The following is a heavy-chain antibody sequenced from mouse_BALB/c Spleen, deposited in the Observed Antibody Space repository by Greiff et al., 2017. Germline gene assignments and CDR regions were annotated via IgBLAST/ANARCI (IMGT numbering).Heavy chain of an antibody. D-gene: IGHD1-1*01. CDR1: GYTFSSYW. V-gene: IGHV1-9*01. CDR3: ARGGYYGSSAWFAY. CDR2: ILPGSGST. J-gene: IGHJ3*01. Sequence: QVQLKESGAELMKPGASVKISCKATGYTFSSYWIEWVKQRPGHGLEWIGEILPGSGSTNYNEKFKGKATFTADTSSNTAYMQLSSLTSEDSAVYYCARGGYYGSSAWFAYWGQGTLVTVSA.